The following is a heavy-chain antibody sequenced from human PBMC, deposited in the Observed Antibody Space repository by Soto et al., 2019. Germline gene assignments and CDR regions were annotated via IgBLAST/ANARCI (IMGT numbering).Heavy chain of an antibody. CDR1: GYSITAGGYY. Sequence: SETLSLTCFVSGYSITAGGYYWSWNRHHPGKGREGIGSFYYSWSIIYNPSLTRLVSISGDTSSNHFSMCLASVTAADTARYYCETLSRLGYCWFDLWGQGTLVTVSS. J-gene: IGHJ5*02. V-gene: IGHV4-31*08. CDR2: FYYSWSI. D-gene: IGHD5-12*01. CDR3: ETLSRLGYCWFDL.